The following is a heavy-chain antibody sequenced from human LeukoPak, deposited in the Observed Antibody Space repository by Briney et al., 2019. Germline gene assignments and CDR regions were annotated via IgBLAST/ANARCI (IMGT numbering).Heavy chain of an antibody. J-gene: IGHJ4*02. CDR3: ARGPPIYGPYCFDY. Sequence: SETLSLTSTVSGYSIRNYYWSWIPQPAGQELEWIGRMYGSRSAEYNPSLSSPLTMSVDTSSSQSFLKLSSVPAADTAVYTSARGPPIYGPYCFDYWGQGTLVTVSS. D-gene: IGHD3/OR15-3a*01. CDR1: GYSIRNYY. CDR2: MYGSRSA. V-gene: IGHV4-4*07.